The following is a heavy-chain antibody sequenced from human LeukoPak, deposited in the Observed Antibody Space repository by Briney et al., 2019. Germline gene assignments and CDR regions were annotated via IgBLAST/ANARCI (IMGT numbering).Heavy chain of an antibody. CDR2: LTGSGGST. J-gene: IGHJ4*02. CDR1: GFTFSNYA. Sequence: GGSLRLSCAVSGFTFSNYAMSWVRQAPGKGLEWVSALTGSGGSTYYADSVKGRFTISRDNSKNTLYLQMNSLRAEDTAVYYCAKDLSGGNSMDYFDYWGQGTLVTVSS. D-gene: IGHD4-23*01. V-gene: IGHV3-23*01. CDR3: AKDLSGGNSMDYFDY.